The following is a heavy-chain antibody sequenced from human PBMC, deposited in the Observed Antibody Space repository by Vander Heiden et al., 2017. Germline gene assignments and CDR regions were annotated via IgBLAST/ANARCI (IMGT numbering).Heavy chain of an antibody. V-gene: IGHV3-21*01. CDR1: S. CDR3: ARDLVDYYGSGSYYNGNPIDY. J-gene: IGHJ4*02. Sequence: SMNWVRQAPGKGLEWVSSISSSSSYIYYADSVKGRFTISRDNAKNSLYLQMNSLRAEDTAVYYCARDLVDYYGSGSYYNGNPIDYWGQGTLVTVSS. D-gene: IGHD3-10*01. CDR2: ISSSSSYI.